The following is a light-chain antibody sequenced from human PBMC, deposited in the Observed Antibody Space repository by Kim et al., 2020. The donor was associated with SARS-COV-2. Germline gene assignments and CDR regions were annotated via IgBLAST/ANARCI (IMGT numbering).Light chain of an antibody. J-gene: IGLJ2*01. V-gene: IGLV2-8*01. CDR3: SSYAGSNNLV. Sequence: GQSVTISCTGTSSDVGDYNYVSWYQQHPGKAPELMIYEVSKRPSGVPDRFSGSKSGNTASLTVSGLQAEDEADYYCSSYAGSNNLVFGGGTQLTVL. CDR2: EVS. CDR1: SSDVGDYNY.